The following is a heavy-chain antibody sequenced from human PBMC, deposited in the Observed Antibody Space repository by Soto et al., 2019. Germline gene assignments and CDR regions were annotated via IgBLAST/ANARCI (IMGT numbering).Heavy chain of an antibody. CDR3: TIHNKGNYPNDY. D-gene: IGHD1-7*01. Sequence: GGSLRLSCAASGFTFSGSAMHWVRQASGKGLEWVGGIRSKANSYTTAYAASVKGRFTISRDDSKNTAYLQMNSLKTEDTAVYYCTIHNKGNYPNDYWGQGTLVTVSS. CDR2: IRSKANSYTT. CDR1: GFTFSGSA. V-gene: IGHV3-73*01. J-gene: IGHJ4*02.